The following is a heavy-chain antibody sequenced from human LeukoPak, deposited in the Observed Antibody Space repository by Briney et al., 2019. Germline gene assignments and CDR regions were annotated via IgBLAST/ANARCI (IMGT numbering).Heavy chain of an antibody. V-gene: IGHV3-15*01. CDR2: IKRKSDGGTT. Sequence: PGGSLRLSCAASGFSFRTAWMSWVRQAPGKGLEWVARIKRKSDGGTTDYAAPVEGRFTISRDDSKNTLYLQMNSLKPEDTAVYYCTTDQEFIYYFDYWGQGILVTVSS. J-gene: IGHJ4*02. CDR1: GFSFRTAW. D-gene: IGHD3-10*01. CDR3: TTDQEFIYYFDY.